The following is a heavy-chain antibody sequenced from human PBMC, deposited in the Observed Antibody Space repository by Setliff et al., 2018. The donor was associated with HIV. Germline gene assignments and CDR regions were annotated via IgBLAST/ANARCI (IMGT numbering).Heavy chain of an antibody. J-gene: IGHJ4*02. D-gene: IGHD3-22*01. V-gene: IGHV1-3*04. Sequence: SVKVSCKASGYTFTSHTIHWVRQAPGQGLEWMGWINTANGNTKYSQKFQDRVTITRDTSASTGYMEVNSLRPEDTAVYYCARDRTPKRGYTYREPDFDSWGQGTLVTVSS. CDR3: ARDRTPKRGYTYREPDFDS. CDR1: GYTFTSHT. CDR2: INTANGNT.